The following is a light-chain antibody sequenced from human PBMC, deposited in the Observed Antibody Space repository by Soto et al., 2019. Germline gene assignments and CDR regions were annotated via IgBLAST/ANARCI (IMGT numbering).Light chain of an antibody. J-gene: IGKJ2*01. CDR2: GAS. CDR3: QQYNKSPPYP. V-gene: IGKV3-15*01. CDR1: QSVSSN. Sequence: EILMTQSPANLSVSPGERATLSCRASQSVSSNLAWYPQHPGQDPRRLIYGASTRATSIPARFSGSGSGTQFTLTIMKLQSEDFAVYYCQQYNKSPPYPFGQGTKPEIQ.